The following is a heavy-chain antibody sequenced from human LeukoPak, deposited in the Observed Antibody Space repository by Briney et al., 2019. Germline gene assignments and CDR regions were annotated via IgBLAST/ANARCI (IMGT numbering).Heavy chain of an antibody. Sequence: PGGSLRLSCAASGFTVSDNYMNWVRQAPGKGLEWVAVISYDGSNKYYADSVKGRFTISRDKSKNTLYLQMNSLRAEDTAAYYCAKDRSSSWTWTIDYWGQGTLVTVPS. CDR3: AKDRSSSWTWTIDY. CDR1: GFTVSDNY. J-gene: IGHJ4*02. V-gene: IGHV3-30*18. CDR2: ISYDGSNK. D-gene: IGHD6-13*01.